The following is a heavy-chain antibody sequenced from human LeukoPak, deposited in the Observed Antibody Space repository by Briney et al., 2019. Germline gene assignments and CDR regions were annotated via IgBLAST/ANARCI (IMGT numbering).Heavy chain of an antibody. D-gene: IGHD4-23*01. J-gene: IGHJ6*02. Sequence: SVKVSCKASGGTFSSYAISWVRQAPGQGLEWMGGIIPIFGTANYAQKFQGRVTITADESTSTAYMELSSLRSEDTAVYYCARAPSTVVTPYYYYGMDVWGQGTTVTVSS. CDR3: ARAPSTVVTPYYYYGMDV. V-gene: IGHV1-69*01. CDR1: GGTFSSYA. CDR2: IIPIFGTA.